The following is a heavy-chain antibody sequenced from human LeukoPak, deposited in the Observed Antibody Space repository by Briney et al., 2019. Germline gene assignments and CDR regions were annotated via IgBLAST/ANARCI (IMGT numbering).Heavy chain of an antibody. CDR3: ARDPLAVASLKGPNLYMDV. CDR1: GGSISSSNYF. D-gene: IGHD6-19*01. V-gene: IGHV4-39*07. CDR2: IYYSGTT. Sequence: SETLSLTCTVSGGSISSSNYFWGWIRQSPGKGLEWIGTIYYSGTTYYNPSLKSRVTISIDMSKNHFSLNLNSVTAAGTAVYYCARDPLAVASLKGPNLYMDVWGKGTTVTVSS. J-gene: IGHJ6*03.